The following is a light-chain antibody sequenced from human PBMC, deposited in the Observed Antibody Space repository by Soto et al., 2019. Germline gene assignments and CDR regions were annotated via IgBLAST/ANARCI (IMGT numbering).Light chain of an antibody. CDR1: SSNIGTNP. CDR2: SND. CDR3: ATWADSLYGPV. J-gene: IGLJ3*02. V-gene: IGLV1-44*01. Sequence: QSVLTQPPSASGTPGQRVTISCSGSSSNIGTNPVQWFQHLPGSAPELLIYSNDQRPSGVPDRFSGSKSGTSASLAISGLQSEDEADYHCATWADSLYGPVFGGGTQLTVL.